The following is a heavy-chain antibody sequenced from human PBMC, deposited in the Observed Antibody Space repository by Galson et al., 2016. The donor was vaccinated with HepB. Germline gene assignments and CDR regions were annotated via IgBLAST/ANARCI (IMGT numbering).Heavy chain of an antibody. V-gene: IGHV3-11*01. CDR2: ISGDGRTI. CDR3: ARMFPLYSSGWYVRGGGWFDS. CDR1: GFTFSYYY. D-gene: IGHD6-19*01. J-gene: IGHJ5*01. Sequence: SLRLSCAASGFTFSYYYMSWIRQAPGKGLEWVSYISGDGRTINYADSVKGRFTISRGNAKNSLYLHMNSLTGEDTAVYYCARMFPLYSSGWYVRGGGWFDSWGQGTLVTVSS.